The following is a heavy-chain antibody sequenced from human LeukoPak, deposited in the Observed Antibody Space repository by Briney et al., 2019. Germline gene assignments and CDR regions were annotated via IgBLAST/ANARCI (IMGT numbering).Heavy chain of an antibody. CDR1: GFTFTTYS. Sequence: GGSLRLSCEASGFTFTTYSMTWVRQAPGKGLEWVSIISSGSSAIFSADALKGRFTISRDDAKNLLYLDMSSLRAEDTAVYYCARGHTAVTRHFDFWGQGTLVTVSS. D-gene: IGHD4-17*01. J-gene: IGHJ4*02. V-gene: IGHV3-21*01. CDR2: ISSGSSAI. CDR3: ARGHTAVTRHFDF.